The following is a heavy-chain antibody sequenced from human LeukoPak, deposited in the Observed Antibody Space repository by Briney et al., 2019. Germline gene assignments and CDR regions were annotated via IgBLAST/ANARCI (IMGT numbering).Heavy chain of an antibody. J-gene: IGHJ4*02. V-gene: IGHV3-33*01. CDR3: ARDLPTYSSGWYGGIDY. Sequence: GGSLRPSCAASGFTFSSYGMHWVRQAPGKGLEWVAVIWYDGSNKYYADSVKGRFTISRDNSKNTLYLQMNSLRAEDTAVYYCARDLPTYSSGWYGGIDYWGQGTLVTVSS. D-gene: IGHD6-19*01. CDR1: GFTFSSYG. CDR2: IWYDGSNK.